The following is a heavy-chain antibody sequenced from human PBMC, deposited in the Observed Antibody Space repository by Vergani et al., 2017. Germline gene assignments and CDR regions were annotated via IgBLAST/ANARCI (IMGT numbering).Heavy chain of an antibody. Sequence: EVQLVESGGGLVQPGGSLRLSCAASGFTFSSYWMHWVRQAPGKGLVWVSRINSDGSSTSYADSVKGRFTISRDNAKNTLYLQMNSLRAEDTAVYYCARGQRQWLMYYYGMDVWGQGTTVTVSS. CDR1: GFTFSSYW. CDR2: INSDGSST. V-gene: IGHV3-74*01. J-gene: IGHJ6*02. D-gene: IGHD6-19*01. CDR3: ARGQRQWLMYYYGMDV.